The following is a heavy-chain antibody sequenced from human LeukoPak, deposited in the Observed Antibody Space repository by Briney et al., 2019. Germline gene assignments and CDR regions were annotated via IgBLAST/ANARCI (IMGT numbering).Heavy chain of an antibody. Sequence: GGSLRLSCAASGFTFDDYAMHWVRQAPGKGLVWVSRINSDGRSTNYADSVKGRFSISRDNAENTLYLQMNSLRAEDTAVYYCARDRNTDFWSGYYTNYFDYWGQGTLVTASS. J-gene: IGHJ4*02. CDR3: ARDRNTDFWSGYYTNYFDY. D-gene: IGHD3-3*01. V-gene: IGHV3-74*01. CDR1: GFTFDDYA. CDR2: INSDGRST.